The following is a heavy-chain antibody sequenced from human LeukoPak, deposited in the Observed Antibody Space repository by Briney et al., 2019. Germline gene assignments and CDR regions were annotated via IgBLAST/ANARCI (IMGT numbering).Heavy chain of an antibody. Sequence: ASVKVSCKASGYTFTGYYMHWVLQAPGQGLEWMGWINPNSGGTNYAQKFQGRVTMTRDTSISTAYMELSRLRSDDTAVYYCARDRSGYGRDYFDYWGQGTLVTVSS. D-gene: IGHD5-12*01. CDR2: INPNSGGT. CDR3: ARDRSGYGRDYFDY. CDR1: GYTFTGYY. J-gene: IGHJ4*02. V-gene: IGHV1-2*02.